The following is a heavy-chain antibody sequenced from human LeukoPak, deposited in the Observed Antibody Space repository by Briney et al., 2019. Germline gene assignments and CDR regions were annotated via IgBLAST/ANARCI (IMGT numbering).Heavy chain of an antibody. J-gene: IGHJ4*02. CDR1: GFTLSSYT. CDR3: ARDYDFWRGFFDY. V-gene: IGHV3-21*01. CDR2: ISSSSNYR. Sequence: SLRLSCAGSGFTLSSYTVNWVRLAPGESMEWVSSISSSSNYRYYAASVKGRINISRDNAKNALSLQRNSLRAEDTAVYYCARDYDFWRGFFDYWGQGTLVTVSS. D-gene: IGHD3-3*01.